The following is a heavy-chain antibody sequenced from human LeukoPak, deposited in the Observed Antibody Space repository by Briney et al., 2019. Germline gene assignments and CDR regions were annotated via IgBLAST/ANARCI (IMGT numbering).Heavy chain of an antibody. V-gene: IGHV1-69*05. Sequence: SVKVSCKASGGTFSSYAISWVRQAPGQGLEWMGRIIPIFGTANYAQKFQGRVMITTDESTSTAYMELSSLRSEDTAVYYCAREQVGATYDAFDIWGQGTMVTVSS. CDR1: GGTFSSYA. CDR2: IIPIFGTA. CDR3: AREQVGATYDAFDI. J-gene: IGHJ3*02. D-gene: IGHD1-26*01.